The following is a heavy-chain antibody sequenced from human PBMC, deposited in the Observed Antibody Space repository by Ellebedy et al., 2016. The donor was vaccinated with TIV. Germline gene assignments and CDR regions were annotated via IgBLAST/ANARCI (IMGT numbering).Heavy chain of an antibody. D-gene: IGHD6-6*01. Sequence: AASVKVSCKASGFTFTSSAMQWVRQARGQRLEWIGWIVVGIGHTNYAQKFQERVTITSDMSTSTSYMELSSLRSDDTAVYYCATDQRIASAYYGLDVWGQGTTVTVSS. CDR2: IVVGIGHT. J-gene: IGHJ6*02. CDR3: ATDQRIASAYYGLDV. V-gene: IGHV1-58*02. CDR1: GFTFTSSA.